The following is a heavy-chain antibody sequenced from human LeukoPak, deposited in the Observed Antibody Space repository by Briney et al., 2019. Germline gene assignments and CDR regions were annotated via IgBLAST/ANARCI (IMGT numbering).Heavy chain of an antibody. CDR1: GFTFGSYS. CDR2: ISTTSTYI. CDR3: ARGYQWLPYFDY. D-gene: IGHD6-19*01. Sequence: GGSLRLSCAASGFTFGSYSMNWVRQAPGKGLEWVSSISTTSTYIYYADSVKGRFTISRDNAKNSLYLQMNSLRAEDTAVYYCARGYQWLPYFDYWGQGTLVTVSS. V-gene: IGHV3-21*01. J-gene: IGHJ4*02.